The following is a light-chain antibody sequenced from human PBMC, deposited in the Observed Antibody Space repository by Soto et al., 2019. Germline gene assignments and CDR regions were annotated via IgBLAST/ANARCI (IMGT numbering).Light chain of an antibody. CDR1: QSISSY. V-gene: IGKV1-39*01. CDR3: QQSYSTPRAIT. Sequence: DIQMTQSPSSLSASVGDRVTITCRASQSISSYLNWYQQKPGKAPKLPIYAASSLQSGVPSRFSGSGSGTDFTLTISSLQPEDFATYYCQQSYSTPRAITFGQGTRLEIK. CDR2: AAS. J-gene: IGKJ5*01.